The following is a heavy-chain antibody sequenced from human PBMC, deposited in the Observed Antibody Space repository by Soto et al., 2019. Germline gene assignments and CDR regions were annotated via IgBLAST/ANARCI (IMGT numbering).Heavy chain of an antibody. CDR1: EFTFSFYR. V-gene: IGHV3-7*01. CDR2: IKQDGSEK. Sequence: GSLRLSCAASEFTFSFYRMSWVRQAPGKGLEWVANIKQDGSEKNYADSVKGRFTISRDNTKSSLFLQMNSLGVEDTAVYYCVRGGGGGLFEHWGQGVLVTVSS. CDR3: VRGGGGGLFEH. J-gene: IGHJ4*02. D-gene: IGHD2-21*01.